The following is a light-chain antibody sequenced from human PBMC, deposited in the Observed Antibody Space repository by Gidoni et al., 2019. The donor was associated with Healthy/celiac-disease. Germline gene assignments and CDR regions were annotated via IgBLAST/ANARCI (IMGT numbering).Light chain of an antibody. V-gene: IGLV3-1*01. Sequence: SYELTQPPSVSVSPGQTASITCSGDKLGDKYACWYQQKPGQSPVLVIYQDSKRPSGIPERFSGSNSGNTATLTISGTQAMDEADYYRQAWDSSINWVFGGGTKLTVL. CDR3: QAWDSSINWV. J-gene: IGLJ3*02. CDR1: KLGDKY. CDR2: QDS.